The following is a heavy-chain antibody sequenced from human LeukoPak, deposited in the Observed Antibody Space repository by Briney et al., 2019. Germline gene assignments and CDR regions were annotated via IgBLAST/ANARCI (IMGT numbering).Heavy chain of an antibody. D-gene: IGHD5-24*01. Sequence: SETLSLTCTVSGGSISSYYWSWIRQPPGKGLEWIGYIYYSGSTNYNPSLKSRVTISVDTSKNQFSLKLSSVTAADTAVYYCARGRDGYNKWLFDYWGQGTLVTVPS. J-gene: IGHJ4*02. CDR3: ARGRDGYNKWLFDY. V-gene: IGHV4-59*01. CDR1: GGSISSYY. CDR2: IYYSGST.